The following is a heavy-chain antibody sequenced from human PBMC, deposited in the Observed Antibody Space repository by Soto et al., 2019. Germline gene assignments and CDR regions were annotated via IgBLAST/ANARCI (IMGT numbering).Heavy chain of an antibody. J-gene: IGHJ5*02. CDR1: GGSISSGGYY. CDR2: IYYSGST. V-gene: IGHV4-30-4*01. Sequence: SLTCTVSGGSISSGGYYWSWIRQPPGKGLEWIGYIYYSGSTYYNPSLKSRVTISVDTSKNQFSLKLSSVTAADTAVYYCARANRFLEWPRFDPWGQGTLVTVSS. CDR3: ARANRFLEWPRFDP. D-gene: IGHD3-3*01.